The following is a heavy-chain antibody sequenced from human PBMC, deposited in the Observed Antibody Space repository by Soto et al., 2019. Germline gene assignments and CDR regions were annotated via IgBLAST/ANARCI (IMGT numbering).Heavy chain of an antibody. D-gene: IGHD5-18*01. J-gene: IGHJ3*02. Sequence: GGSLRLSCVASGFTVRSYVMNWVRQAPGKGLEWVSYISGSGSTTYYTDSVKGRFTISRDNSKNTLSLQMNSLRAEDTAVYYCAKVLLWFPGAFDIWGQGTMVTVSS. V-gene: IGHV3-23*01. CDR2: ISGSGSTT. CDR1: GFTVRSYV. CDR3: AKVLLWFPGAFDI.